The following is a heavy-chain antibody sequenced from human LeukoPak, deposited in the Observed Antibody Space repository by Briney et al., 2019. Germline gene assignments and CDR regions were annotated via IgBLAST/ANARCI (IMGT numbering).Heavy chain of an antibody. J-gene: IGHJ5*02. V-gene: IGHV4-38-2*02. CDR1: GYSISSGYY. CDR2: IYHSGST. CDR3: ARGQARLSWFDP. Sequence: SETLSLTCTVSGYSISSGYYWGWIRQPPGKGLEWIGSIYHSGSTYYNPSLKSRVTISVDTSKNQFSLKLSSVTAADTAVYYCARGQARLSWFDPWGQGTLVTVSS. D-gene: IGHD6-19*01.